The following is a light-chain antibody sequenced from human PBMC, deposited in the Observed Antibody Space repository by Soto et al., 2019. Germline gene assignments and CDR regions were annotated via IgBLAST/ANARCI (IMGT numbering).Light chain of an antibody. Sequence: EVVMTQSPATLSVSPGERATLSCGASQSVRSYLAWYQQKPGQAPRLLIHGASTRAPGIPARFSGSGSGTDFTLTISSLQSEDFAVYHRQQSSTWPLTLGGGTKVDIK. CDR1: QSVRSY. CDR3: QQSSTWPLT. CDR2: GAS. J-gene: IGKJ4*01. V-gene: IGKV3-15*01.